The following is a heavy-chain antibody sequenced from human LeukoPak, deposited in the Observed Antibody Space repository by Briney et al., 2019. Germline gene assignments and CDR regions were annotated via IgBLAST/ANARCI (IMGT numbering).Heavy chain of an antibody. CDR3: ARNSNGMSN. Sequence: GGSLRLSCVASGFTFTNYGMMWVRQAPGKGLVWISYINSDGRSTTYADSVKGRFTISRDNAKNTLYLQMSSLRAEDTAMYYCARNSNGMSNWGQGTLVIVSS. J-gene: IGHJ4*02. V-gene: IGHV3-74*01. CDR2: INSDGRST. CDR1: GFTFTNYG. D-gene: IGHD2-8*01.